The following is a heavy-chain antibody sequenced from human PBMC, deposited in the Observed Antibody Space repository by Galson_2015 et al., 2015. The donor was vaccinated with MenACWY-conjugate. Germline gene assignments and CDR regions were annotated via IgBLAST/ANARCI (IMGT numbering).Heavy chain of an antibody. CDR3: AKTRCSSTSCYSLLDAFDI. V-gene: IGHV3-23*01. Sequence: SLRLSCAASGFTFSSYAMSWVRQAPGKGLEWVSAISGSGGSTYYADSVKGRFTISRDNSKNTPYLQMNSLRAEDTAVYYCAKTRCSSTSCYSLLDAFDIWGQGTMVTVSS. D-gene: IGHD2-2*02. CDR1: GFTFSSYA. CDR2: ISGSGGST. J-gene: IGHJ3*02.